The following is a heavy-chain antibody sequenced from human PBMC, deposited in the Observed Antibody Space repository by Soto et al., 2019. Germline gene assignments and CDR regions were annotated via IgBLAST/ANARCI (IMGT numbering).Heavy chain of an antibody. CDR1: GFTFSSYG. Sequence: QVQLVESGGGVVQPGRSLRLSCAASGFTFSSYGMHWVRQAPGKGLEWVAVISYDGINKYYADSVMGRFTISRDNSKNTLYLQMNSLRAEDTAVYYCAKSVYNWNDGFFDYWGQGTLVTVSS. CDR3: AKSVYNWNDGFFDY. D-gene: IGHD1-1*01. V-gene: IGHV3-30*18. J-gene: IGHJ4*02. CDR2: ISYDGINK.